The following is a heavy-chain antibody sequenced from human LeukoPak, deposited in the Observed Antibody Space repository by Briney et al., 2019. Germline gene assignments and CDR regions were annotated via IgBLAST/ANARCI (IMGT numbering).Heavy chain of an antibody. D-gene: IGHD1-1*01. CDR1: GGSIRSYY. CDR3: ARGVRGTYYYYYGMDV. J-gene: IGHJ6*02. CDR2: FYTSGST. V-gene: IGHV4-4*07. Sequence: PSDPLSLTCSVSGGSIRSYYWSWIRQPAGKGLEWIGRFYTSGSTNYNPSLKSRVTMSVDTSKNQFPLKLSSVTAADTAVYYCARGVRGTYYYYYGMDVWGQGTTVTVSS.